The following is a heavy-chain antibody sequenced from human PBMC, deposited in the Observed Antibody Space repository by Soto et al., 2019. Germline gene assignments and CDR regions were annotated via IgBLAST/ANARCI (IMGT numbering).Heavy chain of an antibody. D-gene: IGHD6-13*01. CDR1: GGSISSYY. Sequence: PSETLSLTCTVSGGSISSYYCSWIRQPPGKGLEWIGYIYYSGSTNYNPSLKSRVTISVDTSKNQFSLKLSSVAAADTAMYYCARSECSSSWYLGYWYFDLWGRGTLVTVSS. V-gene: IGHV4-59*01. J-gene: IGHJ2*01. CDR3: ARSECSSSWYLGYWYFDL. CDR2: IYYSGST.